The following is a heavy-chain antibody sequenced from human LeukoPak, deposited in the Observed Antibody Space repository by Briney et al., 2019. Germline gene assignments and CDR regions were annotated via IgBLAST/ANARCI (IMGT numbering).Heavy chain of an antibody. D-gene: IGHD5-18*01. V-gene: IGHV4-30-4*08. CDR2: IYYSGST. CDR1: GGSISSGGYY. CDR3: ARSDTAMIMDN. Sequence: PSKTLSLTCTVSGGSISSGGYYWSWIRQHPGKGLEWIGYIYYSGSTYYNPSLKSRVAISVDTSRYQFSLKLTSVTGADTAVYYCARSDTAMIMDNWGQGTLVTVSS. J-gene: IGHJ4*02.